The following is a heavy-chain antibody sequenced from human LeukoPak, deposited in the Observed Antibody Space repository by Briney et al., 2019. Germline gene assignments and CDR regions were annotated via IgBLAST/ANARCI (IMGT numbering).Heavy chain of an antibody. CDR3: AREDPQTRVPEGMDV. J-gene: IGHJ6*02. CDR1: GGSISYYY. D-gene: IGHD4/OR15-4a*01. Sequence: SETLSLTCTVSGGSISYYYWSWVRQSPGKGLEWIGYVYYSGTTNYNPSLKSRVTISVDTSKNQFSLQLRSVTAADTAVYYCAREDPQTRVPEGMDVWGQGTTVTVSS. CDR2: VYYSGTT. V-gene: IGHV4-59*01.